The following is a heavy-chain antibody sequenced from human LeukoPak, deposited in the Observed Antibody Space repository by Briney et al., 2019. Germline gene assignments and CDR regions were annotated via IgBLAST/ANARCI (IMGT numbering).Heavy chain of an antibody. Sequence: PGGSLRLSCAASGFTFDDYAMHWVRQAPGKGLEWVSLISWDGGSTYYADSVKGRFTISRDNSKNSLYLQMNSLRAEDTALYYCAKDIRVRGGSDPGLDYWGQGTLVTVSS. D-gene: IGHD1-26*01. J-gene: IGHJ4*02. CDR3: AKDIRVRGGSDPGLDY. CDR2: ISWDGGST. CDR1: GFTFDDYA. V-gene: IGHV3-43D*03.